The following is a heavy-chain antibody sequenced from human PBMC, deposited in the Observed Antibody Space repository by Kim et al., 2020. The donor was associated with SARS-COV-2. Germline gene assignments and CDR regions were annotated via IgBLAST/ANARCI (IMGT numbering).Heavy chain of an antibody. CDR2: ISGSGGST. D-gene: IGHD2-21*01. CDR3: AKDSAYCGGDCHPGWFDP. CDR1: GFTFSSYA. J-gene: IGHJ5*02. Sequence: GGSLRLSCAASGFTFSSYAMSWVRQAPGKGLEWVSAISGSGGSTYYADSVKGRFTISRDNSKNTLYLQMNSLRAEDTAVYYCAKDSAYCGGDCHPGWFDPWGQGTLVTVSS. V-gene: IGHV3-23*01.